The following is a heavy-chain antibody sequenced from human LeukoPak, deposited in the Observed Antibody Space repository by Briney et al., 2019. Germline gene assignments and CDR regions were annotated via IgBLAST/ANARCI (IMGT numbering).Heavy chain of an antibody. D-gene: IGHD2-15*01. CDR2: IYTRGSN. J-gene: IGHJ3*02. V-gene: IGHV4-4*07. CDR1: GGSINNYY. CDR3: ARGRYCSADICSGGDAFDI. Sequence: SETLSLTCTVSGGSINNYYWSWIRQPAGKGLEWIGRIYTRGSNNYNPSLKSRVTMLVDTSKNQFSLKLSSVTAADTAVYYCARGRYCSADICSGGDAFDIWGQGTMVSVSS.